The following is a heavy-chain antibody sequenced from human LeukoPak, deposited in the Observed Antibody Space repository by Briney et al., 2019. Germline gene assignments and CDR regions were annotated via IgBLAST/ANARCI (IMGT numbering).Heavy chain of an antibody. Sequence: SETLSLTCTVSGGSISSSSYYWGWIRQPPGKGLEWIGSIYYSGSTYYNPSLKSRVTISVDTSKNQFSLKLSSVTAADTAVYYCARAKALTKGGTFGGSFDYWGQGTLVTVSS. D-gene: IGHD3-16*01. J-gene: IGHJ4*02. CDR1: GGSISSSSYY. V-gene: IGHV4-39*01. CDR3: ARAKALTKGGTFGGSFDY. CDR2: IYYSGST.